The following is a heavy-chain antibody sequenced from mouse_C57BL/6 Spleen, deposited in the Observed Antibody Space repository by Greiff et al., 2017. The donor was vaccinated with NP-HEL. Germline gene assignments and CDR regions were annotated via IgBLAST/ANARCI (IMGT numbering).Heavy chain of an antibody. CDR1: GYTFTDHT. Sequence: VQLQQSDAELVKPGASVKISCKVSGYTFTDHTIHWMKQRPEQGLEWIGYIYPRDGSTKYNEKFKGKATLTADKSSSTAYMQLNSLTSEDSAVYFCESYDYDGGPWFAYWGQGTLVTVSA. D-gene: IGHD2-4*01. CDR3: ESYDYDGGPWFAY. V-gene: IGHV1-78*01. CDR2: IYPRDGST. J-gene: IGHJ3*01.